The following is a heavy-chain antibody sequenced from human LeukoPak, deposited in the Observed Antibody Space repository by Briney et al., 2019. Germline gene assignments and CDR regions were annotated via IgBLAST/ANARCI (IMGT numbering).Heavy chain of an antibody. J-gene: IGHJ5*02. CDR1: GDSISSDSYY. Sequence: SETLSLTCTVSGDSISSDSYYWGWIRQPPGKGLEWIGSIYYSGSTYYNPSLKSRVTISVDTSKNQFSLQLSSVTPEDTAVYYCAYYGDPPYNWFDPWGQGTLVTVSS. CDR3: AYYGDPPYNWFDP. V-gene: IGHV4-39*01. CDR2: IYYSGST. D-gene: IGHD3-10*01.